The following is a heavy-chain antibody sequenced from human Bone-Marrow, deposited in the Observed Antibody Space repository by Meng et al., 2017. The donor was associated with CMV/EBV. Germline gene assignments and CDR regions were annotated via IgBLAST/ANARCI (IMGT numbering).Heavy chain of an antibody. V-gene: IGHV6-1*01. CDR2: TYYRSKWNN. CDR1: EDSVSSNMAT. J-gene: IGHJ5*02. D-gene: IGHD3-16*01. CDR3: ARGGPYWFDP. Sequence: ARSEDSVSSNMATWNWIRQSPSRGLEWLGRTYYRSKWNNDYAISVKSRMTINPDTSKNQFSLHLNSVTPEDTAVYYCARGGPYWFDPWGQGTLVTVSS.